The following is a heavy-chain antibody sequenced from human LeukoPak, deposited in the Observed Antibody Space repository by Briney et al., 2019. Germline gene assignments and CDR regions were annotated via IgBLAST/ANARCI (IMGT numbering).Heavy chain of an antibody. CDR1: GFTFSSYT. CDR3: AKGISSAGRGRFDY. D-gene: IGHD6-19*01. J-gene: IGHJ4*02. Sequence: GGSLRLSCEASGFTFSSYTMSWVRQAPGKGLEWVSAISGSGGSTYYADSVKGRFTISRDNSKNTLYLQMNSLRAEDTAVYYCAKGISSAGRGRFDYWGQGTLVTVSS. CDR2: ISGSGGST. V-gene: IGHV3-23*01.